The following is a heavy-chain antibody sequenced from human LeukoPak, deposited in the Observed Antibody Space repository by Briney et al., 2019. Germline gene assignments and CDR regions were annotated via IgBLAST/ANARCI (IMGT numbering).Heavy chain of an antibody. Sequence: GGSLRLSCAVSGLTFSNYWMHWVRQAPGKGLVWVSRISNDGTSTSYADSVKGRFTISRDDSKSTTYLQMNSLETEDTAVYYCTREGCGATSCYTNDYWGQGTLVTVSS. CDR2: ISNDGTST. CDR3: TREGCGATSCYTNDY. V-gene: IGHV3-74*01. CDR1: GLTFSNYW. J-gene: IGHJ4*02. D-gene: IGHD2-2*02.